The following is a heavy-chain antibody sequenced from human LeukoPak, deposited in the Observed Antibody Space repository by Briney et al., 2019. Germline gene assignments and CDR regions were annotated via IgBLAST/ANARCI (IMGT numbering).Heavy chain of an antibody. V-gene: IGHV1-69*13. CDR1: GGTFSSYA. Sequence: SVKVSCKASGGTFSSYAISWVRQAPGQGLEWMGGIIPIFGTANYAQKFQGRVTITADESTSTAYMELSSLRSEGSAVYYCALGDCSSTSCYKTSFDYWGQGTLVTVSS. CDR2: IIPIFGTA. J-gene: IGHJ4*02. CDR3: ALGDCSSTSCYKTSFDY. D-gene: IGHD2-2*02.